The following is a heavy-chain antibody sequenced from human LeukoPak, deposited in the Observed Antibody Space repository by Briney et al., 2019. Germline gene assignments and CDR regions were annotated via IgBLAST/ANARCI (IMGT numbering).Heavy chain of an antibody. V-gene: IGHV5-51*01. CDR3: ARLPIVVVPAAMRSHYYGMDV. D-gene: IGHD2-2*01. CDR2: IYPGDSDT. CDR1: GYSFTSYW. J-gene: IGHJ6*02. Sequence: GESLKISCKGSGYSFTSYWFGWVRQMPGKGLEWMGIIYPGDSDTRYSPSFQGQVTISADKSISTAYLQWSSLKASDTAMYYCARLPIVVVPAAMRSHYYGMDVWGQGTTVTVSS.